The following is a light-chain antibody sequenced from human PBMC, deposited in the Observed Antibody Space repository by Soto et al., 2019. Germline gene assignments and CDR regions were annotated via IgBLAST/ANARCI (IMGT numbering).Light chain of an antibody. V-gene: IGKV1-9*01. CDR2: GAS. J-gene: IGKJ2*01. Sequence: DIQLTQSPSFLSASVGDRVTITCRASQDISSYLAWYQQKPGKAPKLLIYGASTLQSGVPSRFSGSGSGTEFTLSISSLQPEDFATYYCQQLNSYPYTFGQGTKLEIK. CDR3: QQLNSYPYT. CDR1: QDISSY.